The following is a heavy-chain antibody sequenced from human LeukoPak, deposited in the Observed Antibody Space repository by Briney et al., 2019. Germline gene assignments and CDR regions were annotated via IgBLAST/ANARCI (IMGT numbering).Heavy chain of an antibody. CDR1: GGSFSGYY. D-gene: IGHD3-22*01. Sequence: SETLSLTCAVYGGSFSGYYWSWIRQPPGKGLEWIGEINHSGSTNYNPSLKSRVTISVDTSKNQFSLKLSSVTAADTAVYYCARGMDYYDSSGYSPTGHNWFDPWGQGTLVTVSS. CDR2: INHSGST. J-gene: IGHJ5*02. CDR3: ARGMDYYDSSGYSPTGHNWFDP. V-gene: IGHV4-34*01.